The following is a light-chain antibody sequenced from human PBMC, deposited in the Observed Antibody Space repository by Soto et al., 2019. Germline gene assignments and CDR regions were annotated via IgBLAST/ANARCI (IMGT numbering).Light chain of an antibody. V-gene: IGKV1-5*03. CDR3: QQYNSSPWT. CDR2: KAS. J-gene: IGKJ1*01. CDR1: QSISSW. Sequence: DIPMTQSPSTLSASVGDRVTITCRASQSISSWLAWYQQKPGKAPKLLIYKASSLESGVPSRFSGSGSGTEFTLTISSLQPDDFVTYYCQQYNSSPWTFGQGTKVEIK.